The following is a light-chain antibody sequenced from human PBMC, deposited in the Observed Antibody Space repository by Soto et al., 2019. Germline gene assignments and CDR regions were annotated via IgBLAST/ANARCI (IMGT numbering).Light chain of an antibody. Sequence: DIQMTQSPSSLSASVGDRVTITCRASQGISGYLSWYQQKPGKAPKLLIYAAFTLQSGVQSRCSGSRSGTDFTLTISSLQPEDFATYYCQQAHGTFGQGTRLEIK. J-gene: IGKJ5*01. CDR2: AAF. CDR3: QQAHGT. CDR1: QGISGY. V-gene: IGKV1-39*01.